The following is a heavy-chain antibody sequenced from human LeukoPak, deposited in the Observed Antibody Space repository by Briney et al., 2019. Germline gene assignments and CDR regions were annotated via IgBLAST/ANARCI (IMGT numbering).Heavy chain of an antibody. CDR1: GYSINNYW. CDR3: ARLAHYYDSPSLGY. Sequence: GESLKTSCKGSGYSINNYWIAWVRQMPGKGLEWMGIIYPGDSDTRYSPSFQGQVTISADKSISTAYLQWSSLKASDTAMYYCARLAHYYDSPSLGYWGQGTLVTVSS. J-gene: IGHJ4*02. CDR2: IYPGDSDT. V-gene: IGHV5-51*01. D-gene: IGHD3-22*01.